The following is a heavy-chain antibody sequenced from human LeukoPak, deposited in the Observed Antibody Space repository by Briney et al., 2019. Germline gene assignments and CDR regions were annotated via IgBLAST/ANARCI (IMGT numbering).Heavy chain of an antibody. CDR1: GGSFSGFY. CDR2: INHSGGT. D-gene: IGHD3-10*01. Sequence: SETLSLTCAVYGGSFSGFYWSWIRQPPGKGLEWIGDINHSGGTNYIPSLKNQVTISVDTSKNQFSLKLSSVTAADTAVYYCARRLGRKFGERFYYYHYLDVWGKGTTVTISS. J-gene: IGHJ6*03. V-gene: IGHV4-34*01. CDR3: ARRLGRKFGERFYYYHYLDV.